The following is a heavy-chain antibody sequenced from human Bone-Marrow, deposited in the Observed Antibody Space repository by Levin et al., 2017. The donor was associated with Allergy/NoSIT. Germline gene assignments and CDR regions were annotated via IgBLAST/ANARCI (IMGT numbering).Heavy chain of an antibody. Sequence: RSQTLSLTCTVSGGSISGGYSWSWVRQPPGKGLEWMGYIWHSGAAYYNPSLQGRATMSVDTSKNQYSLNLTSVTAADTAVYYCARDASGGSSESRYWGQGTLVTVSS. CDR2: IWHSGAA. D-gene: IGHD1-26*01. CDR3: ARDASGGSSESRY. J-gene: IGHJ4*02. CDR1: GGSISGGYS. V-gene: IGHV4-30-2*01.